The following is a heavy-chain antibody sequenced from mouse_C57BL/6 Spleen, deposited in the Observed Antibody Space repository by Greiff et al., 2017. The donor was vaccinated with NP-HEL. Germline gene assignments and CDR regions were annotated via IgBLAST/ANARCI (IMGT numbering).Heavy chain of an antibody. CDR3: ATSYYYGSSLFAY. Sequence: QVQLQQPGAELVKPGASVKVSCKASGYTFTSYWMHWVKQRPGQGLEWIGRIHPSDSDTNYNQKFKGKATLTVDKSSSTAYMQLSSLTSEDSAVYYCATSYYYGSSLFAYWGQGTLVTVSA. J-gene: IGHJ3*01. V-gene: IGHV1-74*01. CDR2: IHPSDSDT. CDR1: GYTFTSYW. D-gene: IGHD1-1*01.